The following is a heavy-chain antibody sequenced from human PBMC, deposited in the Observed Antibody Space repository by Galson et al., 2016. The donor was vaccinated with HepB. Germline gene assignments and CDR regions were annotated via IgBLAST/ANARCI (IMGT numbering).Heavy chain of an antibody. V-gene: IGHV3-23*01. Sequence: SLRLSCAASGFSFGGYAMNWVRQAPGKGLEWVSGISGSGATTYYADSVRGRFTISRDNSGNTLYLQINSLRAEDTAVYYCAKGYNILTGLIDYWGRGTLVTVSS. CDR1: GFSFGGYA. CDR3: AKGYNILTGLIDY. J-gene: IGHJ4*02. D-gene: IGHD3-9*01. CDR2: ISGSGATT.